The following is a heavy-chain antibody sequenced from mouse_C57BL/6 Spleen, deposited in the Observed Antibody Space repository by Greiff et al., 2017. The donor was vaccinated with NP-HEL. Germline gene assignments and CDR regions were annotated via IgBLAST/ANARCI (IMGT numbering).Heavy chain of an antibody. CDR2: IRNKANGYTT. V-gene: IGHV7-3*01. CDR3: ARYKLRFYAMDY. D-gene: IGHD1-1*01. J-gene: IGHJ4*01. Sequence: EVHLVESGGGLVQPGGSLSLSCAASGFTFTDYYMSWVRQPPGKALEWLGFIRNKANGYTTEYSASVKGRFTISRDNSQSILYLQVNALRAEDSATYYCARYKLRFYAMDYWGQGTSVTVSS. CDR1: GFTFTDYY.